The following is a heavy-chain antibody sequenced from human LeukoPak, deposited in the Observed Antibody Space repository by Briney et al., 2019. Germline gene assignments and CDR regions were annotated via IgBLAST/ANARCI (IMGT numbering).Heavy chain of an antibody. CDR1: GYTFTGYS. D-gene: IGHD3-16*01. V-gene: IGHV1-2*02. CDR2: MNPNTGGT. CDR3: AKGVIGD. J-gene: IGHJ4*02. Sequence: GASVKVSCKASGYTFTGYSLHWVRQAPGQGLEWMGWMNPNTGGTNFAQKFQGRVTMTTDTSISTAYMELSGLRSDDTAIYYCAKGVIGDWGQGTLVTVSS.